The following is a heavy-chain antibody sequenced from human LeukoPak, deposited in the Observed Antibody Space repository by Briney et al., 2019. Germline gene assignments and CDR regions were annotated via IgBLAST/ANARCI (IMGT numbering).Heavy chain of an antibody. V-gene: IGHV4-39*07. CDR1: GGSISSSSYY. J-gene: IGHJ4*02. Sequence: PSETLSLTCTVSGGSISSSSYYWGWIRQPPGKGLEWIGSIYYSGSTYYNPSLKSRVTISVDTSKNQFSLKLSSVTAADTAVYYCARDQDTAMVQGGWGQGTLVTVSS. CDR3: ARDQDTAMVQGG. CDR2: IYYSGST. D-gene: IGHD5-18*01.